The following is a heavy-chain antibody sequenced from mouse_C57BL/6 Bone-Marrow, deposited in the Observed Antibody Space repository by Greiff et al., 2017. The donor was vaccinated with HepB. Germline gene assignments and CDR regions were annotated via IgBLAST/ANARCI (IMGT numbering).Heavy chain of an antibody. V-gene: IGHV5-4*01. J-gene: IGHJ3*01. CDR1: GFTFSSYA. D-gene: IGHD2-1*01. Sequence: EVMLVESGGGLVKPGGSLKLSCAASGFTFSSYAMSWVRQTPEKRLEWVATISAGGSYTYYPDNVKGRFTLSRDNAKNNLYLQMSHLKSEDTAMYYGAREGNLGWFAYWGQGTLVTVSA. CDR2: ISAGGSYT. CDR3: AREGNLGWFAY.